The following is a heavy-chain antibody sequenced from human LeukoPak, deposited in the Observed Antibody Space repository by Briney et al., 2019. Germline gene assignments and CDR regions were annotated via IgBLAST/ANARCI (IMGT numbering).Heavy chain of an antibody. V-gene: IGHV3-7*04. Sequence: GGSLRLSCAASGFMFGSYWMNWVRQAPGKGLEWVAEIKHDGSKNDYVDSVKGRFTISRDNAKNSLYLQMNSLRVEDTAVYYCGRVFKLRDDVSAYRPIDYWGQGTPVTVFS. J-gene: IGHJ4*02. CDR1: GFMFGSYW. CDR3: GRVFKLRDDVSAYRPIDY. CDR2: IKHDGSKN. D-gene: IGHD3-22*01.